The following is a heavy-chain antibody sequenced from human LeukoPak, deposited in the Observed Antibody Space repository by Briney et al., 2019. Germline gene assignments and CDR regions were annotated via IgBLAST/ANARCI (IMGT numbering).Heavy chain of an antibody. Sequence: GGSLRLSCAASGFTFSNYWMHWIRQVPGKGLVWVSHIKYDGSATNYADSVKGRFTISRDNAKNTLYLQMNSLRAEDTATYYCTNIPFDHWGQGTLVTVSS. CDR2: IKYDGSAT. D-gene: IGHD2-21*01. CDR1: GFTFSNYW. J-gene: IGHJ4*02. V-gene: IGHV3-74*01. CDR3: TNIPFDH.